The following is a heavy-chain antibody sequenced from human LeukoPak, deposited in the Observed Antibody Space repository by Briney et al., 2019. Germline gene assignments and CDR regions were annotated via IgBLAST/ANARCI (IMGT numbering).Heavy chain of an antibody. J-gene: IGHJ6*02. CDR2: FYYSGNT. V-gene: IGHV4-30-4*01. Sequence: SQTLSLTCTVSGGSISSGDYYWSWNRQPPGKGLEWIGYFYYSGNTNYNPSLKSRVTISVDTSKNQFSLKLSSVTAADTAVYYCARVNGGPHYYYYGMDVWGQGTTVTVSS. CDR3: ARVNGGPHYYYYGMDV. CDR1: GGSISSGDYY. D-gene: IGHD2-8*01.